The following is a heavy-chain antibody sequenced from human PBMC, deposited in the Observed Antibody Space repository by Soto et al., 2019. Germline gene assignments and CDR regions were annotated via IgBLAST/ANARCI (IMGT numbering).Heavy chain of an antibody. J-gene: IGHJ5*02. D-gene: IGHD3-10*01. CDR2: INHSGST. V-gene: IGHV4-34*01. CDR1: GGSFSCYY. Sequence: SETLSPTCAVYGGSFSCYYWSWIRQPPGKGLEWIGEINHSGSTNYNPSLKSRVTISVDTSKNQFSLKLSSVTAADTAVYYCARGARIILLWFGERWFDPWGQGTLVTVS. CDR3: ARGARIILLWFGERWFDP.